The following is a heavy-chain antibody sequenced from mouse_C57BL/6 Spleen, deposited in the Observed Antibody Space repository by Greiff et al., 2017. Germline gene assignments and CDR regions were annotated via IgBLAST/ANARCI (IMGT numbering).Heavy chain of an antibody. D-gene: IGHD2-4*01. CDR2: IDPSDSYT. CDR3: ARGGLRRGWYFDV. Sequence: QVQLQQPGAELVMPGASVKLSCKASGHTFTSYWMHWVKQRPGQGLEWIGEIDPSDSYTNYNQKFKGKSTLTVDKSSSTAYMQLSSLTSEDSAVYYCARGGLRRGWYFDVWGTGTTVTVSS. CDR1: GHTFTSYW. V-gene: IGHV1-69*01. J-gene: IGHJ1*03.